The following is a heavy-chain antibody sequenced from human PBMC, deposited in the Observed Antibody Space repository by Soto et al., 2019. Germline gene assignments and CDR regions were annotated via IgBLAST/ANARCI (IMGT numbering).Heavy chain of an antibody. J-gene: IGHJ4*02. V-gene: IGHV1-3*01. CDR1: GYTFTSYA. CDR3: AREHYYDSSGFAS. D-gene: IGHD3-22*01. CDR2: INAGNGNT. Sequence: ASVKVSCKAAGYTFTSYAMHLVRQAPGQRLEWMGWINAGNGNTKYSQKFQGRVTITRDTSASTAYMELSSLRSEDRAVYYCAREHYYDSSGFASWGQGPLVTVSS.